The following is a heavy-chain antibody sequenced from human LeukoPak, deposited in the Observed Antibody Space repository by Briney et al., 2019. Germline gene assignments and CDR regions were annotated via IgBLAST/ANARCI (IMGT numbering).Heavy chain of an antibody. CDR2: INPNSGGT. D-gene: IGHD3-16*01. CDR3: ARVWAPQYYDYGPDFDY. J-gene: IGHJ4*02. Sequence: ASVKVSCKASGYTFTGYYMHWVRQAPGQGLEWMGWINPNSGGTNYAQKFQGRVTMTRNTSISTAYMELSRLRSDDTAVYYCARVWAPQYYDYGPDFDYWGQGTLVTVSS. CDR1: GYTFTGYY. V-gene: IGHV1-2*02.